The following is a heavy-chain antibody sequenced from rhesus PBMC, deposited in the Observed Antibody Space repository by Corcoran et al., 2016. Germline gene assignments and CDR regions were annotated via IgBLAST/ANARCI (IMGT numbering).Heavy chain of an antibody. V-gene: IGHV4-122*02. CDR1: GYSISSDYG. CDR3: AREGSYPDY. CDR2: ISYSGST. J-gene: IGHJ4*01. D-gene: IGHD1-44*02. Sequence: QLQLQESGPGLVKPSETLSLTCAVSGYSISSDYGWSWIRQPPGKGLEWIGYISYSGSTSYSPSLKSRVTISRDTSKNQFSLKLSSVTAADTGVYYCAREGSYPDYWGQGVLVTVSS.